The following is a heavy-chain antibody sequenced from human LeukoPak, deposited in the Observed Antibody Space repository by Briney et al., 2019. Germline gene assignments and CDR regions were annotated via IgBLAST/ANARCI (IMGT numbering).Heavy chain of an antibody. J-gene: IGHJ5*02. Sequence: ASVKVSCKASGYTFTSYYMHWVRQAPGQGLEWMGIINPSGGSTSYAQKFQGRVTMTRDTSTSTVYMELSSLRSEDTAVYYCAREGVEWLSQGWFDPWGQGTLVTVSS. CDR1: GYTFTSYY. CDR2: INPSGGST. CDR3: AREGVEWLSQGWFDP. V-gene: IGHV1-46*01. D-gene: IGHD3-3*01.